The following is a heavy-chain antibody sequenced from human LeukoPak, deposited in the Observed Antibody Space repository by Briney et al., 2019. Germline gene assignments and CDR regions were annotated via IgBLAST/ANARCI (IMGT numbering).Heavy chain of an antibody. Sequence: GGSLRLSCAASGFTFSSYAMSWVRQAPGKGLEWVSAISGSGGSTYYADSVKGRFTISRDNSKNTLYLQMNSLRAEDTAVYYCAKVLREYDFCSGYYRYWGQGTLVTVSS. J-gene: IGHJ4*02. D-gene: IGHD3-3*01. V-gene: IGHV3-23*01. CDR3: AKVLREYDFCSGYYRY. CDR2: ISGSGGST. CDR1: GFTFSSYA.